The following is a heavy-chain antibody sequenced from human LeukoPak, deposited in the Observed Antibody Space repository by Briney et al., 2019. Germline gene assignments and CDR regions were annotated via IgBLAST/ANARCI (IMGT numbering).Heavy chain of an antibody. V-gene: IGHV3-48*03. Sequence: PGGSLRLSCAASGFTFSSYEMNWVRQAPGKGLEWVSYISSSGSTIYYADSVKGRFTISRDNAKNSLYLQMISLRAEDTAVYYCARDRGATYAWDYWGQGTLVTVSS. J-gene: IGHJ4*02. CDR3: ARDRGATYAWDY. CDR1: GFTFSSYE. D-gene: IGHD1-26*01. CDR2: ISSSGSTI.